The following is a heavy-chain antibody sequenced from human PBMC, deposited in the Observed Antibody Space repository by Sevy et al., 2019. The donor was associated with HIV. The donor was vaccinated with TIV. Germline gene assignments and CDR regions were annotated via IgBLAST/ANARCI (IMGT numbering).Heavy chain of an antibody. CDR3: ARPSGPDCSSTSCYNYDAFDI. D-gene: IGHD2-2*02. CDR1: GYSFPSFW. CDR2: IYPGDSDT. V-gene: IGHV5-51*01. J-gene: IGHJ3*02. Sequence: GESLKISCKGSGYSFPSFWIGWVRQMPGKGLEWMGIIYPGDSDTRYSPSFQGQVTISADKSISTAYLQWSSLKASDTTMYYCARPSGPDCSSTSCYNYDAFDIWGQGTMVTVSS.